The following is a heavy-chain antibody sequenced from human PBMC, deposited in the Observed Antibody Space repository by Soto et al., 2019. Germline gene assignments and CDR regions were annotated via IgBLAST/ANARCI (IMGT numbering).Heavy chain of an antibody. CDR2: ISGSGGST. CDR3: AKDSLSGWLQVYGMDV. CDR1: GFTFSRYA. Sequence: RGSLRLSCAASGFTFSRYAMSWVRQAPGKGLEWVSAISGSGGSTYYADSVKGRFTIYRDNSKNTLYLQMNSLGAEDTAVYYCAKDSLSGWLQVYGMDVWGQGTTVTVSS. D-gene: IGHD6-19*01. V-gene: IGHV3-23*01. J-gene: IGHJ6*02.